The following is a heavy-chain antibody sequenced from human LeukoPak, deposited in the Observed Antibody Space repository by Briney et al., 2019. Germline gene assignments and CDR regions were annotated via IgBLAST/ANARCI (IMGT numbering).Heavy chain of an antibody. CDR1: GGTFSSYA. D-gene: IGHD3-22*01. Sequence: ASVKVSCKASGGTFSSYAIIWVRQAPGQGLEWMGRIIPILGIANYAQKFQGRVTITADKSTSTAYMEQSSLRSEDTAVYYCARDPDKTRTNYYDSSGYYTRRNDNWGQGTLVTVSS. V-gene: IGHV1-69*04. CDR2: IIPILGIA. J-gene: IGHJ4*02. CDR3: ARDPDKTRTNYYDSSGYYTRRNDN.